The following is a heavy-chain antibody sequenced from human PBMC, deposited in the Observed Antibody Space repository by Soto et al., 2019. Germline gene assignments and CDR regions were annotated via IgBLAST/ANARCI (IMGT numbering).Heavy chain of an antibody. J-gene: IGHJ4*02. CDR2: IYFNGRT. Sequence: SETLSLTCTVSGDSIRSGSYYWSWIRQHPGRGLEWIGYIYFNGRTYYNPSLESRVKISLDMSQNQFSLDLNAVTVADTAVYFCAKVRTIAARHFDQWGQGILVTVSS. CDR1: GDSIRSGSYY. V-gene: IGHV4-31*03. D-gene: IGHD6-6*01. CDR3: AKVRTIAARHFDQ.